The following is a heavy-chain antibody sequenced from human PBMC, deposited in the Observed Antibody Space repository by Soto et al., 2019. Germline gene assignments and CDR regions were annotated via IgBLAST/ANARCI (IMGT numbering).Heavy chain of an antibody. D-gene: IGHD3-10*01. CDR3: ARDRGSGFFDY. CDR1: DDPISSGLY. V-gene: IGHV4-38-2*02. Sequence: PXEALSLTCAASDDPISSGLYWGWIRQPPGKGLEWIGTIYHTGSTSYNPSLKSRAIISIDTSKNQFSLEMRSVTAADTAVYYCARDRGSGFFDYWGQGTLVTVSS. CDR2: IYHTGST. J-gene: IGHJ4*02.